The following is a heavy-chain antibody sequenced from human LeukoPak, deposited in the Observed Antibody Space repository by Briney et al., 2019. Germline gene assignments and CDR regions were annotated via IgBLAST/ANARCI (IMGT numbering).Heavy chain of an antibody. CDR3: ARYGGNAHDY. Sequence: SQTLSLTCTVSGGSISSGDYYWGWIRQHPGKGLEWIGHIYYSGTTYYNPSLKSRVSISVDTSKNQFSLRLSSVTAADTAVYYCARYGGNAHDYWGQGTLVTVSS. CDR1: GGSISSGDYY. V-gene: IGHV4-31*03. CDR2: IYYSGTT. D-gene: IGHD4-23*01. J-gene: IGHJ4*02.